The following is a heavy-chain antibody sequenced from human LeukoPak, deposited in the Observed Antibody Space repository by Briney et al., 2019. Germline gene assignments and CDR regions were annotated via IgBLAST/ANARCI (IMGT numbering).Heavy chain of an antibody. Sequence: ASVKVSCKASGGTFSSYGISWVRQAPGQGLEWMGWISAYNGNTNYAQKLQGRVTMTTDTSTSTAYMELRSLRSDDTAVYYCARAGVTTVTTRYFQHWGQGTLVTVSS. V-gene: IGHV1-18*01. CDR3: ARAGVTTVTTRYFQH. CDR1: GGTFSSYG. D-gene: IGHD4-17*01. J-gene: IGHJ1*01. CDR2: ISAYNGNT.